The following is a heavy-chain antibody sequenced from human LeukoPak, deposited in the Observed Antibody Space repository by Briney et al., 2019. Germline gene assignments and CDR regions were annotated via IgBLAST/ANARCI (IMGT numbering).Heavy chain of an antibody. CDR2: ISYDGSIK. J-gene: IGHJ4*02. CDR1: GFTFSSYA. Sequence: GGSLRLSCAASGFTFSSYAMSWVRQAPGKGLEWVAVISYDGSIKYYADSVKGRFTTSRDNSKNMLYLQMSSLSAEDTAVYYCARGPGYSSGWYVLSVDYWGQGTLVTVSS. V-gene: IGHV3-30-3*01. CDR3: ARGPGYSSGWYVLSVDY. D-gene: IGHD6-19*01.